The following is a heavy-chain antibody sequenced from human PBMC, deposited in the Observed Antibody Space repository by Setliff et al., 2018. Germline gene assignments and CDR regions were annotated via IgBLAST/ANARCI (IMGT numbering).Heavy chain of an antibody. CDR1: GYTFTSYD. V-gene: IGHV1-8*02. CDR3: AKDLGNTYGRENFFDS. D-gene: IGHD5-18*01. J-gene: IGHJ4*02. CDR2: MNPNSGNT. Sequence: ASVKVSCKASGYTFTSYDINWVRQATGQGLEWMGWMNPNSGNTGYAQKFQGRVTMTRNTSISTAYMELSSLRAEDTAVYYCAKDLGNTYGRENFFDSWGQGTLVTVSS.